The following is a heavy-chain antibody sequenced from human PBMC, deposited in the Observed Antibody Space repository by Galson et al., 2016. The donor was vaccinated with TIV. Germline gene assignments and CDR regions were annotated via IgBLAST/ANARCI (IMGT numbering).Heavy chain of an antibody. CDR1: GGTFFSSYA. J-gene: IGHJ4*02. D-gene: IGHD2-21*02. Sequence: SVKVSCKASGGTFFSSYAISWVRQAPGQGLEWMGRIIPIFRTANYAQKFQGRATITADESTSTAYMELRSLRSEDTAVHYCARDRGPGTYCGGDCYPDYWGQGTLVTVSS. V-gene: IGHV1-69*13. CDR2: IIPIFRTA. CDR3: ARDRGPGTYCGGDCYPDY.